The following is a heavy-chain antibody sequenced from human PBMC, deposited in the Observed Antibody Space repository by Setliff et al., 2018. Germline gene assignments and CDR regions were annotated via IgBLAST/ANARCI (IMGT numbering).Heavy chain of an antibody. J-gene: IGHJ4*02. CDR1: GYSFTSNW. D-gene: IGHD6-13*01. CDR2: IYPGDSDT. V-gene: IGHV5-51*01. Sequence: GESLKISCKGSGYSFTSNWIAWVRQMPGKGLEWMGLIYPGDSDTRYSPSFQGQVTISADRSISTAYLQWSSLKASDTAMYYCARALASAGTVFFDYWGQGTLVTVSS. CDR3: ARALASAGTVFFDY.